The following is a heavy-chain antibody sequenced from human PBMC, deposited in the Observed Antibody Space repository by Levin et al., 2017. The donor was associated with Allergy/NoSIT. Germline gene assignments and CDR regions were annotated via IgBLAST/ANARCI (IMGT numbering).Heavy chain of an antibody. Sequence: GESLKISCKASEDTFTGYYMHWVRQAPGQGLEWMGWINPVSGSTKSAQKFQGRVTMTRDTSISTFYMELSRLKSDDTAVYFCARAYASGWSDYWGQGTLVTVSS. CDR2: INPVSGST. J-gene: IGHJ4*02. CDR3: ARAYASGWSDY. D-gene: IGHD6-19*01. V-gene: IGHV1-2*02. CDR1: EDTFTGYY.